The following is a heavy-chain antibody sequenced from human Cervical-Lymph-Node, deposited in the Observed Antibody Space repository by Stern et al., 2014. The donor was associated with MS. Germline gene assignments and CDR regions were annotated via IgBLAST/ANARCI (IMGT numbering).Heavy chain of an antibody. Sequence: QMQLVQSGPEVRKPGASVKVPCKASGYTFSTYAVHWVRQAPGQGLEWMGWINTSNGRTMYSQQFKGRVTITRQTSAKTVYLELTSLRSEDTSVYYCARDGYTSLSHYYSGMDVWGPGTTVTVAS. CDR2: INTSNGRT. D-gene: IGHD3-16*02. J-gene: IGHJ6*02. V-gene: IGHV1-3*04. CDR1: GYTFSTYA. CDR3: ARDGYTSLSHYYSGMDV.